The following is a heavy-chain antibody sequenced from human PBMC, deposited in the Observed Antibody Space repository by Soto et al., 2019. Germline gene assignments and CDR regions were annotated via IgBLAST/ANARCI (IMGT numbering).Heavy chain of an antibody. D-gene: IGHD1-7*01. Sequence: SVKVSCKASGGTFSSYTISWVRQAPGQGLKWMGRIIPILGIANYAQKFQGRVTITADKSTSTAYMELSSLRSEDTAVYYCAREGTTVNYYYYYMYVWGKGTTVTVS. CDR2: IIPILGIA. CDR1: GGTFSSYT. CDR3: AREGTTVNYYYYYMYV. V-gene: IGHV1-69*04. J-gene: IGHJ6*03.